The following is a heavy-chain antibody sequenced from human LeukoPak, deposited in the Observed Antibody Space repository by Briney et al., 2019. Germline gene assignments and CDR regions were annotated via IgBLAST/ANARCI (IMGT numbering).Heavy chain of an antibody. V-gene: IGHV1-46*01. CDR2: INPSGGST. CDR1: GYTFTSYY. CDR3: ARLIGSGYYFDAFDI. J-gene: IGHJ3*02. D-gene: IGHD3-22*01. Sequence: GASVKVSCKASGYTFTSYYMHWVRQAPGQGLEWMGIINPSGGSTSHAQKFQGRVTMTRDMSTSTVYMELSSLRSEDTAVYYCARLIGSGYYFDAFDIWGQGTMVTVSS.